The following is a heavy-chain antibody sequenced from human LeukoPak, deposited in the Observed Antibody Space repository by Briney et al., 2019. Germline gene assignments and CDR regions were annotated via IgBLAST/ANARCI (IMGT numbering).Heavy chain of an antibody. J-gene: IGHJ4*02. D-gene: IGHD5-12*01. CDR2: IKHDGSEK. CDR3: GRGGLRFVY. V-gene: IGHV3-7*01. Sequence: GGSLRLSCAASGFTFSSYWMSWVRQAPGKGLERVANIKHDGSEKYYVDSVKGRLTISRDNAKNSLYLQMNSLRAEDTAMYYCGRGGLRFVYWGQGTLVTVSS. CDR1: GFTFSSYW.